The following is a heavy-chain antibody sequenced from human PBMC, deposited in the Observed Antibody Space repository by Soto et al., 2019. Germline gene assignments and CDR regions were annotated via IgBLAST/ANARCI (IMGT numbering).Heavy chain of an antibody. J-gene: IGHJ1*01. CDR3: TGGYCTGGTCYSGYFQH. Sequence: EVQLVQSGGGLVQPGGSLKLSCAASGFPFSGSPVHWVRQASGEGLQWVGRIRSKANDYATTYIASGKGRFTISRDDSRNTAYLQMSDLKTEDTAVYYCTGGYCTGGTCYSGYFQHWGQGALVTVFS. V-gene: IGHV3-73*02. D-gene: IGHD2-15*01. CDR1: GFPFSGSP. CDR2: IRSKANDYAT.